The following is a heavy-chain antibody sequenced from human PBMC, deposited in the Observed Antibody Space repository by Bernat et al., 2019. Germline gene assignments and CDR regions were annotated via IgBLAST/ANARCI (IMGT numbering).Heavy chain of an antibody. CDR1: GYTFTSYY. V-gene: IGHV1-46*01. CDR3: ARGVAVAGTSDENFGY. D-gene: IGHD6-19*01. Sequence: QVQLVQSGAEVKKPGASVKVSCKASGYTFTSYYMHWVRQAPGQGLEWMGIINPSGGSTSYAQKVKGSFTVTRDTSTSTVYMRRRSLRSEDTTVYYCARGVAVAGTSDENFGYWGQGTLVTVSA. CDR2: INPSGGST. J-gene: IGHJ4*02.